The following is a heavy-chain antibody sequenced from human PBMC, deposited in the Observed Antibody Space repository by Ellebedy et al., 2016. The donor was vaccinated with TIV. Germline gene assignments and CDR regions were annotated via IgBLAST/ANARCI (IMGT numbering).Heavy chain of an antibody. Sequence: GESLKISCAASGFTFSSYPMNWVRQAPGKGLEWVSAISDTGGSTYYADSVKGRFTISRANSKNTLYLQMNSLRAEDTAVYFCGTVATTFDYWGQGTLVTVSS. CDR2: ISDTGGST. J-gene: IGHJ4*02. D-gene: IGHD5-24*01. CDR3: GTVATTFDY. CDR1: GFTFSSYP. V-gene: IGHV3-23*01.